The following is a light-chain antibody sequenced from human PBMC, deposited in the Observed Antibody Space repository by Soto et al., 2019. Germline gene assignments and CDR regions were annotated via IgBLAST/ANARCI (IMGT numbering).Light chain of an antibody. V-gene: IGKV3-20*01. CDR1: QSVSSSY. CDR2: GAS. CDR3: QPFGSSSWT. Sequence: ESVLTQSPGTLSLSPGEKATLSCRASQSVSSSYLAWYQQKPGQAPRLLLYGASSRATGIPDRFSGSGSGTDFALTVSILEPADFAVYYCQPFGSSSWTFGQRTKVPIQ. J-gene: IGKJ1*01.